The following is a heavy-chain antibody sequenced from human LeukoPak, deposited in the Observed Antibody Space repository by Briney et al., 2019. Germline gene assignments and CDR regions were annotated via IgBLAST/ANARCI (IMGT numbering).Heavy chain of an antibody. J-gene: IGHJ4*02. Sequence: PSETLSLTCAVYGGSFSGYYWSWIRQPPGKGLEWIGEINRSGSTNYNPSLKSRVTISVDTSKNQFSLKLSSVTAADTAVYYCARGDGARFDSWGQGTLVTVS. CDR3: ARGDGARFDS. D-gene: IGHD1-26*01. V-gene: IGHV4-34*01. CDR2: INRSGST. CDR1: GGSFSGYY.